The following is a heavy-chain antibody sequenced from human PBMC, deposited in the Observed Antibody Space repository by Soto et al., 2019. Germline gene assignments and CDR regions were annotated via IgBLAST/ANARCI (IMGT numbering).Heavy chain of an antibody. J-gene: IGHJ4*02. CDR3: ARGDYYDSSGYLFAY. V-gene: IGHV4-59*01. Sequence: SETLSLTCTVSGGSISNYYWSWIRQSPGKGLQWIGCIYYSGTTNYNPSLQSRVTISVDTSKNQFSLKLSSVIGADTAVYYCARGDYYDSSGYLFAYWGKGTLVTVSS. CDR1: GGSISNYY. D-gene: IGHD3-22*01. CDR2: IYYSGTT.